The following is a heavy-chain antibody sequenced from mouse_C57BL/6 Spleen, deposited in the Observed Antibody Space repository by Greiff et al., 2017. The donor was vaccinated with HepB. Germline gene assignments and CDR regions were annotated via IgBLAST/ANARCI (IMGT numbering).Heavy chain of an antibody. D-gene: IGHD2-4*01. J-gene: IGHJ1*03. CDR3: ARGDDYWYFDV. CDR1: GFTFSDYY. V-gene: IGHV5-16*01. Sequence: EVMLVESEGGLVQPGSSMKLSCTASGFTFSDYYMAWVRQVPEKGLEWVANINYDGSSTYYLDSLKSRFIISRDNAKNILYLQMSSLKSEDTATYYGARGDDYWYFDVWGTGTTVTVSS. CDR2: INYDGSST.